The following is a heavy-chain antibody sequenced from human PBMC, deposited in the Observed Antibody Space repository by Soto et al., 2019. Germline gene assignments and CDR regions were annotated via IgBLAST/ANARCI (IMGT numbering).Heavy chain of an antibody. CDR3: AADKYTTVVAPGAFGI. CDR1: GFTFTSSA. CDR2: IVVGSGNT. J-gene: IGHJ3*02. Sequence: QMPLVQSGPEVKKPGTSVKVSCKASGFTFTSSAVQWVRQARGQRLEWIGWIVVGSGNTNYAQKFQERVTITRDMSTSTAYMELSSLRSEDTAVYYCAADKYTTVVAPGAFGIWGQGTMVTVSS. D-gene: IGHD2-15*01. V-gene: IGHV1-58*01.